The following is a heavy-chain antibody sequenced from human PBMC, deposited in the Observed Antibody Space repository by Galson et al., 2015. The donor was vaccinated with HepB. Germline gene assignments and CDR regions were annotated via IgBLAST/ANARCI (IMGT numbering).Heavy chain of an antibody. D-gene: IGHD6-19*01. Sequence: SLRLSCAASGFTFSSYWMNWVRQAPGKGLVWVSRMNSDGSSTSYADSVKGRFTISRDNAKNTLYLQMNSLRAEDTAVYYCAIVSGWFDYWGQGTLVTVSS. CDR3: AIVSGWFDY. CDR1: GFTFSSYW. CDR2: MNSDGSST. J-gene: IGHJ4*02. V-gene: IGHV3-74*01.